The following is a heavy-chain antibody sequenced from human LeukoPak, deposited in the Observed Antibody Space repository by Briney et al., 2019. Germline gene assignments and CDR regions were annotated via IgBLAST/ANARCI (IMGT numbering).Heavy chain of an antibody. CDR1: GGSISSSNW. D-gene: IGHD3-10*01. Sequence: SETLSLTCAVSGGSISSSNWWSWVRQPPGKGLEWIGEIYHSGSTNYNPSLKSRVTISVDKSKNQFSLKLSSVTAADTAVYYCARDPKHYYGSGLSWGQGTMVTVSS. V-gene: IGHV4-4*02. CDR2: IYHSGST. CDR3: ARDPKHYYGSGLS. J-gene: IGHJ3*01.